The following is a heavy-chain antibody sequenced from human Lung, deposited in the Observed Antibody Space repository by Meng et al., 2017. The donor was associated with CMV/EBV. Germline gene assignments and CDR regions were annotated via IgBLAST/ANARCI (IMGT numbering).Heavy chain of an antibody. J-gene: IGHJ4*02. CDR1: GFTFSNYA. D-gene: IGHD3-22*01. CDR2: ISGSGSRL. CDR3: AKTEYYDSSGYDK. V-gene: IGHV3-23*01. Sequence: ESLKISCAASGFTFSNYAMSWVRQAPGKGLEWVSDISGSGSRLYYADSVTGRFTISRDNSKNTLYLQMNSLRAEDTAVYYCAKTEYYDSSGYDKWGQGTXVNGSS.